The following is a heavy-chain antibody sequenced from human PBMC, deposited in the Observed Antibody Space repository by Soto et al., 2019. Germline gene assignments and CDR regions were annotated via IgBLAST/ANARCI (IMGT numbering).Heavy chain of an antibody. Sequence: QVQLVQSGAEVKKPGASVKVSCKASGYTFTGYYMHWVRQAPGQGHEWMGWINPNSGGTNYAQKFQGWVTMTRDTSISTAYMELSRLRSDDTAVYYCARDHGSNYYYYGMDVWGQGTTVTVSS. CDR1: GYTFTGYY. CDR2: INPNSGGT. V-gene: IGHV1-2*04. J-gene: IGHJ6*02. D-gene: IGHD3-10*01. CDR3: ARDHGSNYYYYGMDV.